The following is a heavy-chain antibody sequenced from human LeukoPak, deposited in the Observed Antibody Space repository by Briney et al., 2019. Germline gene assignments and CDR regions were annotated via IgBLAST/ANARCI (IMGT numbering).Heavy chain of an antibody. V-gene: IGHV3-23*01. D-gene: IGHD4-11*01. CDR2: ISGSGGNT. Sequence: GGSLRLSCAASGFTFSSYAMSWVRQAPGTGLEWVSAISGSGGNTYYADSVKGRFTISRDNSKNTLNLQMNSLRAEDTAVYHCGKRKGSNHGEFDYWGQGTLVTVSA. CDR3: GKRKGSNHGEFDY. CDR1: GFTFSSYA. J-gene: IGHJ4*02.